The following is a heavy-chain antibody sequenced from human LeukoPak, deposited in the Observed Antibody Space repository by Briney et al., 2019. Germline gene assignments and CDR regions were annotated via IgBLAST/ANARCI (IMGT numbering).Heavy chain of an antibody. J-gene: IGHJ4*02. CDR1: GYTFTSYY. CDR2: INPSGGST. D-gene: IGHD2-15*01. V-gene: IGHV1-46*01. Sequence: ASVKVSCKASGYTFTSYYMHWVRQAPGQGLEWMGIINPSGGSTSYAQKFQGRVTMTRDTSTSTVYTELSSLRSEDTAVYYCARGRYCSGGSCSLTGYFDHWGQGTLVTVSS. CDR3: ARGRYCSGGSCSLTGYFDH.